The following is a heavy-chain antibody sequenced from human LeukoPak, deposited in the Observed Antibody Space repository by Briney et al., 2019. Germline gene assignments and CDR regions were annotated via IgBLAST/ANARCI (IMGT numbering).Heavy chain of an antibody. V-gene: IGHV3-48*01. CDR3: ARGYLLRYFDPPHFDY. CDR2: ISSISSTI. Sequence: GGSLRLSCAASGFTFSNYWMHWVRQAPGKGLEWVSYISSISSTIYYADSVKGRFTISRDNAKNSLYLQMNSLRAEDTAIYYCARGYLLRYFDPPHFDYWGQGTLVTVSS. CDR1: GFTFSNYW. J-gene: IGHJ4*02. D-gene: IGHD3-9*01.